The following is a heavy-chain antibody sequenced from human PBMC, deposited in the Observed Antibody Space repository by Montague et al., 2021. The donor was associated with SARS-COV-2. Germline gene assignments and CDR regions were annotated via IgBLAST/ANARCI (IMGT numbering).Heavy chain of an antibody. CDR1: GFTVSSNY. CDR2: IYSSGRT. J-gene: IGHJ6*02. D-gene: IGHD3-10*01. CDR3: ARDFGESRDH. Sequence: SLRLSCAASGFTVSSNYMSWVRQAPGKGLEWVSLIYSSGRTSYADSVKGRFTMSRDNSKNTLYLQMNSLRAEDTAVYYCARDFGESRDHWGQGTTVTVSS. V-gene: IGHV3-53*01.